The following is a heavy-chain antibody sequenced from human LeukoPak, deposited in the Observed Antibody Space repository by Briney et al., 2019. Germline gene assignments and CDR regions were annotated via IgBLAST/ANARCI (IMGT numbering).Heavy chain of an antibody. CDR2: IYYTGST. CDR3: ASRKLGNDY. V-gene: IGHV4-59*02. J-gene: IGHJ4*02. CDR1: GGSVSDYY. Sequence: SETLSLTCTISGGSVSDYYWSWIRQSPGRGLEWIGYIYYTGSTTYNPSLKSRVTISADTSKNQFSLKLSSVTAADTAVYYCASRKLGNDYWGQGTLVTVSS. D-gene: IGHD7-27*01.